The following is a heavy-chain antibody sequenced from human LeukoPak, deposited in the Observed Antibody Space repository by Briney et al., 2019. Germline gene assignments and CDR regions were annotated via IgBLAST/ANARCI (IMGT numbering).Heavy chain of an antibody. CDR1: AYTFTGYY. CDR3: ARGRAGYCSSRSCSQGGFDF. V-gene: IGHV1-2*02. J-gene: IGHJ3*01. CDR2: INPNSGGT. Sequence: ASVKVSCKASAYTFTGYYMHWVRQAPGQGLEWMGWINPNSGGTNYAQKFQGRVTMTRDTSISTAYMELSRLRSDDTAVYYCARGRAGYCSSRSCSQGGFDFWGQGTMVTVSA. D-gene: IGHD2-2*01.